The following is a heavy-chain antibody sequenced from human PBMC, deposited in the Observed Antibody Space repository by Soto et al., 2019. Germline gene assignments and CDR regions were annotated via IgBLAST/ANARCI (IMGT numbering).Heavy chain of an antibody. CDR1: GFTFSSYA. CDR2: ISGSGGST. J-gene: IGHJ4*02. CDR3: AKRAHGLYSDY. Sequence: PGGSLRLSCAAAGFTFSSYAMNCVRQAPGKGLEWVSVISGSGGSTYYADSVKGRFTISRDNSKNTLYLQMNSLRAEDTAVYYCAKRAHGLYSDYWGQGTLVTVSS. V-gene: IGHV3-23*01.